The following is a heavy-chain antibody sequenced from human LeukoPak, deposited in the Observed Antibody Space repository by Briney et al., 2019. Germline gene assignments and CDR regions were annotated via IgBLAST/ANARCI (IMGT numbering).Heavy chain of an antibody. J-gene: IGHJ5*02. Sequence: ASVKVSCKASGYTFTSYYMHWVRQAPGQGLEWMGIINPSGGSTSYAQKFQGRVTMTRGMSTSTVYMELSSLRSEDTAVYYCARAVSFVGTRYFDWPIPSDWFDPWGQGTLVTVSS. CDR2: INPSGGST. CDR3: ARAVSFVGTRYFDWPIPSDWFDP. CDR1: GYTFTSYY. D-gene: IGHD3-9*01. V-gene: IGHV1-46*01.